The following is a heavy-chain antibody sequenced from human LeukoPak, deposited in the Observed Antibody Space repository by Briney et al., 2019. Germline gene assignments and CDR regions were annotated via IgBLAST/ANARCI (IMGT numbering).Heavy chain of an antibody. CDR2: ISYDGSNK. V-gene: IGHV3-30*19. CDR3: ARVYYGSRVAFDI. J-gene: IGHJ3*02. Sequence: GGSLRLSCAASGFTFSSYGMHWVRQAPGKGLEWVAVISYDGSNKYYADSVKGRFTISRDNSKNTLYLQMNSLRAEDTAVYYCARVYYGSRVAFDIWGQGTMVTVSS. D-gene: IGHD3-22*01. CDR1: GFTFSSYG.